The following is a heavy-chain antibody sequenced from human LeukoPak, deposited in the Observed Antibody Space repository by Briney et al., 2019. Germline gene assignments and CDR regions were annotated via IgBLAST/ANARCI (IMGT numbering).Heavy chain of an antibody. V-gene: IGHV3-30*03. CDR1: GFTFNSYA. D-gene: IGHD3-22*01. Sequence: GGSLRLSCAASGFTFNSYAMHWVRQTPGKGLEWVAAIAYGGSNKDHADSVKGRLTISRDNSKNTLYLQMNSLRVEDTAVYYCARVAVRESSGCNSWAPFDYWGQGTLVTVSS. CDR2: IAYGGSNK. CDR3: ARVAVRESSGCNSWAPFDY. J-gene: IGHJ4*02.